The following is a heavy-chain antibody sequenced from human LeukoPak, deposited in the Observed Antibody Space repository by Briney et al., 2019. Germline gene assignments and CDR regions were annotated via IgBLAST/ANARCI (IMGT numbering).Heavy chain of an antibody. CDR3: AKDEVKAYSSSWLFDY. CDR2: ISYDGSNK. Sequence: GGSLRLSCAASGFTFSSYGMHWVRQAPGKGLEWVAVISYDGSNKYYADSVKGRFTISRDNSKNTLYLQMNSLRAEDTAVYYCAKDEVKAYSSSWLFDYWGQGTLVTVSS. D-gene: IGHD6-13*01. J-gene: IGHJ4*02. V-gene: IGHV3-30*18. CDR1: GFTFSSYG.